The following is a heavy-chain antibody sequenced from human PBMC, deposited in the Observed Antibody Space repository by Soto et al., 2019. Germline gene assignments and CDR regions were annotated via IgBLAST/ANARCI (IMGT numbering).Heavy chain of an antibody. J-gene: IGHJ4*02. CDR2: ISTGGGNT. CDR3: ARDVLKAFDY. V-gene: IGHV3-23*01. CDR1: GFTFSSFA. D-gene: IGHD2-8*02. Sequence: EVILLESGAALVQPGGSLRLSCAASGFTFSSFAMSWVRQGPEKGLEWVSGISTGGGNTYYADSVKGRFTTSRDNSKNTRYLQTNSLRAEDTAIYNCARDVLKAFDYWGQGPLVTVSS.